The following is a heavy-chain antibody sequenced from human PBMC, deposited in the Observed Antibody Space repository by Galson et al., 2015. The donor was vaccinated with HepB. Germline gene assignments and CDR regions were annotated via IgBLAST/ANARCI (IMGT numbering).Heavy chain of an antibody. J-gene: IGHJ6*03. CDR1: GFTFSNYA. V-gene: IGHV3-23*01. Sequence: SLRLSCAASGFTFSNYAMTWVRQAPGKGLEWVSGINGGGGTTYYADSVKGRFTISRDNSKNTLYLLMNSLRAEDTALYYCAKGTPGIAASEYYYYYYMDVWGKGTTVTVSS. D-gene: IGHD6-13*01. CDR2: INGGGGTT. CDR3: AKGTPGIAASEYYYYYYMDV.